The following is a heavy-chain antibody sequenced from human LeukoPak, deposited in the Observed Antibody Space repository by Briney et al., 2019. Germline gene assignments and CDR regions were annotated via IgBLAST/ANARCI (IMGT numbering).Heavy chain of an antibody. CDR3: AKENGYNYYFDY. V-gene: IGHV3-23*01. CDR2: ISGSGGST. CDR1: GFTFSTYA. D-gene: IGHD5-24*01. J-gene: IGHJ4*02. Sequence: TGGSLRLSCAASGFTFSTYAMSWVRQAPGKGLEWVSAISGSGGSTNYADSVEGRFTISRDNSKNTLYLQMNSLRAEDTAVYYCAKENGYNYYFDYWGQGTLVTVSS.